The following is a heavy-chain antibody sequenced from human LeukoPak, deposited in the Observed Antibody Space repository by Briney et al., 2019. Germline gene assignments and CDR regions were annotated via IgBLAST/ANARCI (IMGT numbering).Heavy chain of an antibody. J-gene: IGHJ4*02. CDR3: ARGMGGDGYRKRLDS. Sequence: GGSLRLSCAASGFTFSSYAMSWVRQASGKGLEWVSAISGSDGSTFYADSVKGRFTISRDNAKNSVYLQMNSLRAEDTAVYYCARGMGGDGYRKRLDSWGQGTLVTVSS. V-gene: IGHV3-23*01. CDR2: ISGSDGST. D-gene: IGHD5-24*01. CDR1: GFTFSSYA.